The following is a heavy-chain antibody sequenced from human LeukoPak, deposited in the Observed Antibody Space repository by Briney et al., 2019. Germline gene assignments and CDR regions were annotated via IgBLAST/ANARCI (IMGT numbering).Heavy chain of an antibody. J-gene: IGHJ3*02. D-gene: IGHD3-3*01. CDR1: GYSFTSYW. Sequence: PGESLKISCKGSGYSFTSYWIGWVRQMPGKGLEWMGIIYPGDSDTRYSPSFQGQVTISADKSISTAYLQWSSLKASDTAMYYCARQVAVVPATKYDFWSGYPPGAFDIWGQGTMVTVSS. CDR2: IYPGDSDT. CDR3: ARQVAVVPATKYDFWSGYPPGAFDI. V-gene: IGHV5-51*01.